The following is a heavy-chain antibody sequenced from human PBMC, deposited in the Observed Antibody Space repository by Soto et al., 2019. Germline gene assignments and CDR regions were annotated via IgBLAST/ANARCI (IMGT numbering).Heavy chain of an antibody. V-gene: IGHV6-1*01. CDR3: ARAAGGASSTVDY. D-gene: IGHD3-16*01. J-gene: IGHJ4*02. CDR1: WDSVSGTSAA. Sequence: SQTPSLTRAISWDSVSGTSAAWNWTSQSPSIGLEWRGMTDYRSKWYNDYTISVKSRIAIIPITSKDQCSRQLNSVTPEGAAVYYFARAAGGASSTVDYWGQGTLVTVSS. CDR2: TDYRSKWYN.